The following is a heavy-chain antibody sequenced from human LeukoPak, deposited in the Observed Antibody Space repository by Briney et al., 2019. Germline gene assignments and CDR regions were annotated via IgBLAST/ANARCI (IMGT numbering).Heavy chain of an antibody. CDR1: GYTFTSYG. Sequence: ASVKVSCKASGYTFTSYGISWVRQAPGQGLEWMGWISAYNGNTNYAQKLQGRVTMTTDTSTSTAYMELRGLRSDDTAVYYCARELSFADSSGYYFNWGQGTLVTVSS. V-gene: IGHV1-18*01. J-gene: IGHJ4*02. CDR2: ISAYNGNT. D-gene: IGHD3-22*01. CDR3: ARELSFADSSGYYFN.